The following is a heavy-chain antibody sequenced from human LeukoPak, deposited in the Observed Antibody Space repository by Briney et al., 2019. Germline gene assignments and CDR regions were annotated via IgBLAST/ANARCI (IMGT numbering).Heavy chain of an antibody. CDR2: IYYSGST. CDR1: GGSISSYY. CDR3: ARVTPETPYDILTGYGYYFDY. V-gene: IGHV4-59*01. Sequence: KPSETLSLTCTVSGGSISSYYWSWIRQPPGKGLEWIGYIYYSGSTNYNPSLKSRVTISVDTSKNQFSLKLSSVTAADTAVYYCARVTPETPYDILTGYGYYFDYWGQGTLVTVSS. D-gene: IGHD3-9*01. J-gene: IGHJ4*02.